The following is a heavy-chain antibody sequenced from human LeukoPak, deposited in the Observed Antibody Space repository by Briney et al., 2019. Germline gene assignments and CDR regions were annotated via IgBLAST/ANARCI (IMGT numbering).Heavy chain of an antibody. CDR1: GFTFSSYW. Sequence: PGGSLRLSCAASGFTFSSYWMHWVRQAPGKGLVWVSRINSDGSSTSYADSVKGRFTISRDNAKNTLYLQMNSLRAEDTAVYYCARVSERTVRGVYYYYYGMDVWGQGTLVTVSS. CDR3: ARVSERTVRGVYYYYYGMDV. V-gene: IGHV3-74*01. D-gene: IGHD3-10*01. J-gene: IGHJ6*02. CDR2: INSDGSST.